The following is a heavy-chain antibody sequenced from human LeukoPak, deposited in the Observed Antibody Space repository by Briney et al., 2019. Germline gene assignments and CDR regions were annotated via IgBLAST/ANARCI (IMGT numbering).Heavy chain of an antibody. V-gene: IGHV3-11*04. D-gene: IGHD3-22*01. Sequence: GGCLRLSCAASGFTFSDYYMSWIRQAPGKGLEWVSYISSSGSTIYYADSVKGRFTISRDNAKNSLYLQMNSLRAEDTAVYYCARSPSGTMIRFDPWGQGTLVTVSS. CDR3: ARSPSGTMIRFDP. CDR2: ISSSGSTI. J-gene: IGHJ5*02. CDR1: GFTFSDYY.